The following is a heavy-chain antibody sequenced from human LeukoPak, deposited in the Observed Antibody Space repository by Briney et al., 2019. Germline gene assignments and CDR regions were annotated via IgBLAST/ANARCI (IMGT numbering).Heavy chain of an antibody. Sequence: SVKVSCKASGGTFSSYAISWVRQAPGQGLEWMEGIIPIFGTANYAQKFQGRVTITADESTSTAYMELSSLRSEDTAVYYCARAAMGSGYSSGWPTTGYFQHWGQGTLVTVSS. D-gene: IGHD6-19*01. J-gene: IGHJ1*01. CDR3: ARAAMGSGYSSGWPTTGYFQH. V-gene: IGHV1-69*13. CDR2: IIPIFGTA. CDR1: GGTFSSYA.